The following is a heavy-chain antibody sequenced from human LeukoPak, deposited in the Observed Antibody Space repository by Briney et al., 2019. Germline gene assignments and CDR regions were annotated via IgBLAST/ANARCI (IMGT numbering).Heavy chain of an antibody. Sequence: VSVKVSCKASGYTFSDYYMHWVRQAPGQGLEWMGWINPKSGATNSAQKFQGRVTMTRDASISTVYMELSRLTSDDTAVYYCAREKYDSELPDYWGQGTLVTVSS. CDR3: AREKYDSELPDY. D-gene: IGHD5-24*01. CDR2: INPKSGAT. J-gene: IGHJ4*02. V-gene: IGHV1-2*02. CDR1: GYTFSDYY.